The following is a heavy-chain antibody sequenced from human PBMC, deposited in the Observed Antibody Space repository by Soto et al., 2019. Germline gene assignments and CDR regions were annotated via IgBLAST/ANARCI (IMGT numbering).Heavy chain of an antibody. CDR2: INHSGST. Sequence: PDTKSLTCAFYGCSFSCYYWSWISQPPGKGLEWIGEINHSGSTNYNPSLKSRVTISVDTSKNQFSLKLSSVTAADTAVYYCARGGSSSWRPFDYWGQGTLVTGSS. V-gene: IGHV4-34*01. J-gene: IGHJ4*02. CDR3: ARGGSSSWRPFDY. D-gene: IGHD6-13*01. CDR1: GCSFSCYY.